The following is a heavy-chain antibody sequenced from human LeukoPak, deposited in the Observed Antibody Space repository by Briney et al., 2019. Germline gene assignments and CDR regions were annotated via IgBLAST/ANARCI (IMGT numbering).Heavy chain of an antibody. J-gene: IGHJ4*02. D-gene: IGHD2-2*01. V-gene: IGHV3-74*01. CDR2: INIDGSSI. Sequence: GGSLRLSCKGSDFTFDEYAMNWVRQAPGKGLVWVSRINIDGSSISYADSVRGRFTISRDNAKNTLYLQMNNLRAEDTAVYYCTRIPADQTFFDFWGQGTLVTVSS. CDR3: TRIPADQTFFDF. CDR1: DFTFDEYA.